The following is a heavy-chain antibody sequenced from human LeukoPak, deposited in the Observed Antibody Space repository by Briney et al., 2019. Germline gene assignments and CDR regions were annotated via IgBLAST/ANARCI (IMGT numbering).Heavy chain of an antibody. D-gene: IGHD2-15*01. CDR1: GFTFSNYA. CDR3: AKNRGYCSGGSCYGDY. Sequence: GGSLRLSCAASGFTFSNYAMSWVRQAPGKGLEWVSTISTSGDNTYFADSVKGRFAISRDISKNTLYLQMNSLRVEDTAVYYCAKNRGYCSGGSCYGDYWGQGTLVTVSS. J-gene: IGHJ4*02. CDR2: ISTSGDNT. V-gene: IGHV3-23*01.